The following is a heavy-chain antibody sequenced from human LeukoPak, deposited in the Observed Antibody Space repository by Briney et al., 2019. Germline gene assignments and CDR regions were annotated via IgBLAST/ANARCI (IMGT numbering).Heavy chain of an antibody. Sequence: SETLSLTCTVSGGSISSSSYYWGWIRQPPGKGLEWIGEINHSGSTNYNPSLKSRVTILVDTSKNQFSLKLSSVTAADTAVYYCARVGDYYYGSGSYNSGDAFDIWGQGTMVTVSS. V-gene: IGHV4-39*07. CDR3: ARVGDYYYGSGSYNSGDAFDI. D-gene: IGHD3-10*01. J-gene: IGHJ3*02. CDR1: GGSISSSSYY. CDR2: INHSGST.